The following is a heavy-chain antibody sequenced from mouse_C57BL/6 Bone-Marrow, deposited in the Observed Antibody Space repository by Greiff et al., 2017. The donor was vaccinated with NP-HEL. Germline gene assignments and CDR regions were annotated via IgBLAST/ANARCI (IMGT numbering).Heavy chain of an antibody. V-gene: IGHV5-6*02. CDR3: AGRTTVPHFDY. CDR2: ISSGGSYT. Sequence: EVKLMESGGDLVKPGGSLKLSCAASGFTFSSYGMSWVRQTPDKRLEWVATISSGGSYTYYPDSVKGRITISRDNAKNTLYLQMSSLKSEDTAMYYCAGRTTVPHFDYWGQGTTLTVSS. CDR1: GFTFSSYG. J-gene: IGHJ2*01. D-gene: IGHD1-1*01.